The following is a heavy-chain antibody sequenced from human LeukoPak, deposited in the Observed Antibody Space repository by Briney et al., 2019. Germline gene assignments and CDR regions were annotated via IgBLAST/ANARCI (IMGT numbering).Heavy chain of an antibody. CDR1: GGSFSGYY. J-gene: IGHJ4*02. CDR3: ARGPYIVVITRDYFDY. Sequence: SETLSLTCAVYGGSFSGYYWSWIRQPPGKGLEWIGEINHSGSTNYNPSLKSRVTISVDTSKNQSSLKLSSVTAADTAVYYCARGPYIVVITRDYFDYWGQGTLVTVSS. CDR2: INHSGST. V-gene: IGHV4-34*01. D-gene: IGHD3-22*01.